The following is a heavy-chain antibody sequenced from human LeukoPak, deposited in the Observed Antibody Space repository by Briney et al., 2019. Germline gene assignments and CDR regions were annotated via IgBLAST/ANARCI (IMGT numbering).Heavy chain of an antibody. J-gene: IGHJ4*02. CDR2: ISYDGSNK. CDR3: GKDQNVAAAGFPYDY. CDR1: GFTFSTYG. Sequence: GGSLRLSCAASGFTFSTYGMYWVRQAPGKGLEWVAVISYDGSNKYFADSVKGRFTISRDNSKNTLYLQMNSLRAEDTAVYYCGKDQNVAAAGFPYDYWGQGTLVTVSS. V-gene: IGHV3-33*05. D-gene: IGHD6-13*01.